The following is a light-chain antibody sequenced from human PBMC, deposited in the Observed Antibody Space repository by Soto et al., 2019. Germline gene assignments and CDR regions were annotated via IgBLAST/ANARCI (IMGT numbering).Light chain of an antibody. CDR1: QGISSW. CDR3: QQAKSYPLT. J-gene: IGKJ4*01. V-gene: IGKV1-12*01. CDR2: DAS. Sequence: DIQMTQSPSSLSASVGDRVTITCRASQGISSWLAWYQQKLGKAPNLLIYDASTLESGVPSRFSGSGSGTDFTLTISSLRPEDFGIYFCQQAKSYPLTFGGGTKVDI.